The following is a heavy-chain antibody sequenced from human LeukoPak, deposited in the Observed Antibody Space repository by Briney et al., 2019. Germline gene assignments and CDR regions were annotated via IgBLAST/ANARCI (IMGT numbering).Heavy chain of an antibody. J-gene: IGHJ4*02. CDR1: GYTLTELS. V-gene: IGHV1-18*01. Sequence: ASVKVSCKVSGYTLTELSMHWVRQAPGQGLEWMGWISAYNGNTNYAQKLQGRVTMTTDTSTSTAYMELRGLRSDDTAVYYCARVLRYCSGGSCLYYFDYWGQGTLVTVSS. CDR2: ISAYNGNT. CDR3: ARVLRYCSGGSCLYYFDY. D-gene: IGHD2-15*01.